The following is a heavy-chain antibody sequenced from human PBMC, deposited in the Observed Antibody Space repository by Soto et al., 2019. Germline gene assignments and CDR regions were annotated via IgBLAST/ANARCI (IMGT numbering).Heavy chain of an antibody. J-gene: IGHJ5*02. V-gene: IGHV1-69*01. CDR1: GGTFSSYA. Sequence: QVQLVQSGAEVKKPGSSVKVSCKASGGTFSSYAVNWVRQAPGLGLEWMGGIIPMFGTTKYTQKFQDRLTITADESTSTSYMELSGLRSGDTAVYYCARGVVVVAASQLGWFDPWGQGTLVTVSS. CDR3: ARGVVVVAASQLGWFDP. D-gene: IGHD2-15*01. CDR2: IIPMFGTT.